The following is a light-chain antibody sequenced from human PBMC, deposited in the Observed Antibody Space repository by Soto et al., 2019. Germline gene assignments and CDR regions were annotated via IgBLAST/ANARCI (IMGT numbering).Light chain of an antibody. V-gene: IGKV3-20*01. J-gene: IGKJ4*01. CDR1: QSVTSSY. CDR3: QQYGSSPRLT. CDR2: DAS. Sequence: EIVLTQSPDTLSLSPGERATLSCRASQSVTSSYLAWYQQRPGQAPRLLIYDASSRALGIPDRFSGSGSETDFTLTISRLEPEDFAVYYCQQYGSSPRLTFGGGTKVEI.